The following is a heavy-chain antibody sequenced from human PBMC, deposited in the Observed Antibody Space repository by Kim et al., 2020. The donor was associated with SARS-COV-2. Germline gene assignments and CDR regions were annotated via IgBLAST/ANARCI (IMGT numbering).Heavy chain of an antibody. V-gene: IGHV4-4*07. CDR1: GGSITSYY. D-gene: IGHD6-13*01. CDR2: IYTSGST. CDR3: ARGDSSRLYPFEY. J-gene: IGHJ4*02. Sequence: SETLSLTCTVSGGSITSYYWSWIRQPAGKGLEWIGQIYTSGSTNYNPSLKSRVTMSVDTSKNQFSLKLGSVTAADTAVYYCARGDSSRLYPFEYWGQGILVTVSS.